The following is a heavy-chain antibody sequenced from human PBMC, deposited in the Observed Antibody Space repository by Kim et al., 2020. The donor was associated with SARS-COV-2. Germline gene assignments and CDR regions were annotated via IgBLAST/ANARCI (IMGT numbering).Heavy chain of an antibody. CDR1: GFSFSTYW. V-gene: IGHV3-7*01. J-gene: IGHJ4*02. D-gene: IGHD2-15*01. CDR2: IKQDGSEE. Sequence: GGSLRLSCAASGFSFSTYWMNWVQAPGKGLECVANIKQDGSEEYYVDSVKGRFTVSRDNAKSSLYLQMNSLRAEDTAVYYCARGHTLPLFGGQGTLVTVSS. CDR3: ARGHTLPLF.